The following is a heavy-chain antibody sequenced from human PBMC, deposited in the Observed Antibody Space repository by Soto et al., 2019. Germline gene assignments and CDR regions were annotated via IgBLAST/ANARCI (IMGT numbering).Heavy chain of an antibody. D-gene: IGHD3-3*01. CDR3: ASSREPANYDFWSGAFDP. J-gene: IGHJ5*02. Sequence: GGSLRLSCAASGFTFSSYSMNWVRQAPGKGLEWVSSISSSSYIYYADSVKGRFTISRDNAKNSLYLQMNSLRAEDTAVYYCASSREPANYDFWSGAFDPWGQGTLVTSPQ. V-gene: IGHV3-21*01. CDR2: ISSSSYI. CDR1: GFTFSSYS.